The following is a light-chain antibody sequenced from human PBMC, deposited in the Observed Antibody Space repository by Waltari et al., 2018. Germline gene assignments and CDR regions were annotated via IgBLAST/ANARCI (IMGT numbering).Light chain of an antibody. CDR2: WAS. V-gene: IGKV4-1*01. CDR1: QNILYSSNQKNY. J-gene: IGKJ3*01. CDR3: QQYYGIPFT. Sequence: DIVLTQSPDSLAVSLGERATINYTSPQNILYSSNQKNYLAWYHQKAGQPPKLLIYWASTRESGVPDRFSGSRSGTDFTLTISSLQAGDVAVYYCQQYYGIPFTFGPGTKVEIK.